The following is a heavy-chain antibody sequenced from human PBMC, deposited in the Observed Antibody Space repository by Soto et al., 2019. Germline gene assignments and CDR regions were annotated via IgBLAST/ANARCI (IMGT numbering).Heavy chain of an antibody. V-gene: IGHV3-74*01. CDR2: INSDGSRT. J-gene: IGHJ4*02. CDR3: ARETYRGFYFDY. Sequence: GGSMRLSCAASGFTFTDYWTHWVRQAPGKGLVWVSRINSDGSRTSYADSVTGRFTISRDNAKNTLYLQMNSLRVEDTALYYCARETYRGFYFDYWGQGTLVTVSS. D-gene: IGHD4-4*01. CDR1: GFTFTDYW.